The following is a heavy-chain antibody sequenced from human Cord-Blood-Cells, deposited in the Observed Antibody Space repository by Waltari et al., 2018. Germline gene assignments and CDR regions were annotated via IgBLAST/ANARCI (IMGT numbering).Heavy chain of an antibody. J-gene: IGHJ5*02. V-gene: IGHV1-3*01. CDR3: ATALGYCSSTSCYNWFDP. CDR2: INAGNGNT. CDR1: GYTFTSYA. Sequence: QVQLVQSGAEVKKPGASVKVSCKASGYTFTSYAMHWVRKAPGQRLEWMGWINAGNGNTKYSQKFQGRVTITRDTSASTAYMELSSLRSEDTAVYYCATALGYCSSTSCYNWFDPWGQGTLVTVSS. D-gene: IGHD2-2*01.